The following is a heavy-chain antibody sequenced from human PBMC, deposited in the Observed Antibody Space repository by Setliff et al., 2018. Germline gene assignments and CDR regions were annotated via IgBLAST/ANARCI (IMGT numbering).Heavy chain of an antibody. V-gene: IGHV4-34*01. J-gene: IGHJ6*02. Sequence: SETLSLTCAIYGQSFSDYYWSWVRQPPGKGLEWIGEIYHSGSPNSNPSLKSRVTISVDTSKNQFSLKLSSVTAADTAVYYCARDRQYCSSPTCYSSYFYYYGMDVWGQGTTVTVSS. CDR2: IYHSGSP. CDR3: ARDRQYCSSPTCYSSYFYYYGMDV. D-gene: IGHD2-2*02. CDR1: GQSFSDYY.